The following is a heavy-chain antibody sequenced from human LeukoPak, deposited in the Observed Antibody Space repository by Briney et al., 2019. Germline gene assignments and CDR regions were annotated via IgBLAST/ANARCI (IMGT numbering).Heavy chain of an antibody. CDR1: GGSISSYY. CDR2: IYYSGST. CDR3: ARGPVVVPAAIEDWFDP. J-gene: IGHJ5*02. V-gene: IGHV4-59*08. D-gene: IGHD2-2*01. Sequence: SETLSLTCTVSGGSISSYYWSWIRQPPGKGLEWIGYIYYSGSTNYNPSLKSRVTISVDTSKNQFSLKLSSVTAADTAVYYCARGPVVVPAAIEDWFDPWGQGTLVTVSS.